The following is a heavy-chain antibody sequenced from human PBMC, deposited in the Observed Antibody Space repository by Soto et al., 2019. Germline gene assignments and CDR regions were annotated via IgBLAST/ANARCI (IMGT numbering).Heavy chain of an antibody. CDR2: IYWDDDK. J-gene: IGHJ4*02. CDR3: AHRILRTVFGLVTTTAIYFDF. V-gene: IGHV2-5*02. Sequence: QITLNDSGPTVVKPAETLTLTCTFSGFSLTTSGVGVGWIRQSPAKAPEWLALIYWDDDKRYSASLKSRLTITQHTSNNRWVLTIASVDPADTATYYCAHRILRTVFGLVTTTAIYFDFWGQGTPVVVSS. CDR1: GFSLTTSGVG. D-gene: IGHD3-3*01.